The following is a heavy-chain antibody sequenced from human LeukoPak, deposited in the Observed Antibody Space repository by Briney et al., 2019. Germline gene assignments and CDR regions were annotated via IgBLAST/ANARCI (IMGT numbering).Heavy chain of an antibody. CDR3: ARHRGPYSNPFGYYYYYMDV. J-gene: IGHJ6*03. D-gene: IGHD4-11*01. CDR2: IYYSGST. V-gene: IGHV4-39*01. Sequence: SETLSLTCTVSGGSISSSSYYWGWIRQPPGKGLEWIGSIYYSGSTYYNPSLKSRVTISVDTSKNQFSLKLSSVTAADTAVYYCARHRGPYSNPFGYYYYYMDVWGKGTTVTVSS. CDR1: GGSISSSSYY.